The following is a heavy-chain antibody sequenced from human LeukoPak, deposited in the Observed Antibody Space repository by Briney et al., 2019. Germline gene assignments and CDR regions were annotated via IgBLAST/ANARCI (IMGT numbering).Heavy chain of an antibody. CDR1: GFTFSSYW. D-gene: IGHD1-26*01. Sequence: GRSLRRSCAASGFTFSSYWMHWVRQAPGKGLVWVSRINSDGSSTSYVDSVKGRFTISRDNAKNTLYLQMNSLRAEDTAVYYCASTGRGSYYDWGQGTLVTVSS. V-gene: IGHV3-74*01. CDR2: INSDGSST. J-gene: IGHJ4*02. CDR3: ASTGRGSYYD.